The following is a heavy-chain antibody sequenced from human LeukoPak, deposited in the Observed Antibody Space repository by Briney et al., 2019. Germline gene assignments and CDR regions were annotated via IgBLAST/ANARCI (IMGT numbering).Heavy chain of an antibody. CDR2: IKQDGSEK. CDR3: ARDWSGWYFDY. V-gene: IGHV3-7*01. CDR1: RFTFSSYW. J-gene: IGHJ4*02. Sequence: LGGSLRLSCAASRFTFSSYWMSWVRQAPGKGLEWVANIKQDGSEKYYVDSVKGRFTISRDNAKNSLYLQMNSLRAEDTAVYYCARDWSGWYFDYWGQGTLVTVSS. D-gene: IGHD3-3*01.